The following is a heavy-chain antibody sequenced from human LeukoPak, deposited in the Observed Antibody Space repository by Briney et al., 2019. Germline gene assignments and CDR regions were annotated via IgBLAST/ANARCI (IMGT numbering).Heavy chain of an antibody. CDR2: MIPNSGNT. CDR1: GYTFTSYD. J-gene: IGHJ4*02. CDR3: ARSSTGDY. D-gene: IGHD3-10*01. Sequence: GASVKVSCKASGYTFTSYDINWVRQATGQGLEWMGWMIPNSGNTGYAQKLQGRVTMTTDTSTSTAYMELRSLRSDDTAVYYCARSSTGDYWGQGTLVTVSS. V-gene: IGHV1-8*02.